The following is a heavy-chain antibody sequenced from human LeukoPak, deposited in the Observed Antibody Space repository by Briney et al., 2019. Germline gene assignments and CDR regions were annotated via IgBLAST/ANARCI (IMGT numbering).Heavy chain of an antibody. J-gene: IGHJ4*02. Sequence: GGSLRLSCEVSGFTFSNYAMSWVRQAPGKGLEWVSVITNSGGLTYYADSVKGRFTISRGNSKNTLYLQMNSLRAEDTAVYYCANLCGYSCGRYFDYWGQGTLVTVSS. V-gene: IGHV3-23*01. D-gene: IGHD5-18*01. CDR1: GFTFSNYA. CDR3: ANLCGYSCGRYFDY. CDR2: ITNSGGLT.